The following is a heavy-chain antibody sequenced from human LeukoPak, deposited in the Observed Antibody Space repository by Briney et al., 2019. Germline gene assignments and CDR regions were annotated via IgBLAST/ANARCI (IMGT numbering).Heavy chain of an antibody. CDR3: ARQLRFLVDYYYYMDV. CDR1: GGSIRGYY. V-gene: IGHV4-39*01. D-gene: IGHD3-3*01. Sequence: PSETLSLTCTVSGGSIRGYYWGWIRQPPGKGLEWIGSIYYSGSTYYDPSLKSRVTISVDTSKNQFSLKLSSVTAADTAVYYCARQLRFLVDYYYYMDVWGKGTTVTVSS. J-gene: IGHJ6*03. CDR2: IYYSGST.